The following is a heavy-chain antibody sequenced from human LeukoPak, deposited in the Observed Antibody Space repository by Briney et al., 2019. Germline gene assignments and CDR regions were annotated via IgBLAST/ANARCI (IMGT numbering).Heavy chain of an antibody. V-gene: IGHV3-48*03. J-gene: IGHJ4*02. CDR3: ARGGWYVGFDF. CDR1: GFTFSSYA. D-gene: IGHD6-19*01. CDR2: ISTSGSNK. Sequence: GGSLRLSCAASGFTFSSYAMSWVRQAPGKGLEWVSYISTSGSNKYYADSVKGRFTISRDNAKNSLYLQMNSLRAEDTAVYHCARGGWYVGFDFWGQGTLVTVSS.